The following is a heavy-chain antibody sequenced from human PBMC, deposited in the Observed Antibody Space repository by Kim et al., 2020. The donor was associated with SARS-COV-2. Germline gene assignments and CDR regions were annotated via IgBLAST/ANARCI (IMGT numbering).Heavy chain of an antibody. J-gene: IGHJ3*02. Sequence: SETLSLTCTVSGGSISSYYWSWIRQPPGKGLEWIGYIYYSGSTNYNPSLKSRVTISVDTSKNQFSLKLSSVTAADTAVYYCARGIGGRDGFDIWGQGTLVTVSS. CDR1: GGSISSYY. D-gene: IGHD2-15*01. V-gene: IGHV4-59*01. CDR2: IYYSGST. CDR3: ARGIGGRDGFDI.